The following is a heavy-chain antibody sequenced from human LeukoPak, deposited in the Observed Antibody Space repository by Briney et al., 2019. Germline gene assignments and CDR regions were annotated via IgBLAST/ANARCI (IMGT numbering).Heavy chain of an antibody. CDR3: ARDGYCSGGSCYWVYGMDV. V-gene: IGHV3-23*01. Sequence: PGGSLRLSCAASGFTFSSYAMSWVRQAPGKGLEWVSAISGSVGSTYYADSVKGRFTISRDNSKNTLYLQMNSLRAEDTAVYYCARDGYCSGGSCYWVYGMDVWGQGTTVTVSS. J-gene: IGHJ6*02. CDR2: ISGSVGST. D-gene: IGHD2-15*01. CDR1: GFTFSSYA.